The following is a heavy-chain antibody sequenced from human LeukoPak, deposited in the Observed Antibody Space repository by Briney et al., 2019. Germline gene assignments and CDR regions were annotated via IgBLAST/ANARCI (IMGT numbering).Heavy chain of an antibody. CDR2: IYYSGST. D-gene: IGHD3-10*01. CDR1: GGSISSSSYY. V-gene: IGHV4-39*07. CDR3: ARSPLSGGSGTYWWFDP. J-gene: IGHJ5*02. Sequence: SETLSLTCTVSGGSISSSSYYWGWIRQPPGKGLEWIGSIYYSGSTYYNPSLKSRVTISVDTSKNQFSLKLTSVTAADTAVYYCARSPLSGGSGTYWWFDPWGQGTLVTVSS.